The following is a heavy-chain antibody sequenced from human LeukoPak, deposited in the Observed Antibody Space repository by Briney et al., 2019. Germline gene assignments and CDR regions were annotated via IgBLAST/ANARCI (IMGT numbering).Heavy chain of an antibody. CDR1: GFTFSNYW. D-gene: IGHD6-13*01. CDR2: IHPNGGET. Sequence: PGGSLRLSCAASGFTFSNYWMTWVRQAPGKGLEWVANIHPNGGETYYVESVKGRFTISRDNAKNSLFLQMNSLRAEDTAVYYCARDPIAAAGEGYWGQGTPVTVSS. J-gene: IGHJ4*02. CDR3: ARDPIAAAGEGY. V-gene: IGHV3-7*03.